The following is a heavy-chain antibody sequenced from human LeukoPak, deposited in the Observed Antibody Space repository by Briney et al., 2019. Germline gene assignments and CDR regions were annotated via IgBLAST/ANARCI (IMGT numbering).Heavy chain of an antibody. CDR3: ARDFRNPCWHKIGQ. J-gene: IGHJ4*02. V-gene: IGHV6-1*01. D-gene: IGHD1-14*01. Sequence: PSQTLSLTCVVSGDSVSSKNGAWNWIRQSPSRGLEWLGRTYYRSKWYNDYAESMEGRMTISQDTSKNQYSLHLDSVTPDDTAVEFRARDFRNPCWHKIGQRGQGTLVTVSS. CDR2: TYYRSKWYN. CDR1: GDSVSSKNGA.